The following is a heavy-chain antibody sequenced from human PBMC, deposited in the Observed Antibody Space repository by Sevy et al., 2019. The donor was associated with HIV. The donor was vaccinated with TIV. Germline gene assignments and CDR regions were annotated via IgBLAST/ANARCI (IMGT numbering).Heavy chain of an antibody. D-gene: IGHD2-2*01. J-gene: IGHJ4*02. CDR1: GYSFTSYW. Sequence: GESLKISCKGSGYSFTSYWIGWVRQMPGKGLEWMGIIYPGDSDTRYSPSFQGQVTISTDKSISTAYLQWSSLKASDTAMYYCPRHGRYCSSTSCQFFDYWGQGTLVTVSS. V-gene: IGHV5-51*01. CDR2: IYPGDSDT. CDR3: PRHGRYCSSTSCQFFDY.